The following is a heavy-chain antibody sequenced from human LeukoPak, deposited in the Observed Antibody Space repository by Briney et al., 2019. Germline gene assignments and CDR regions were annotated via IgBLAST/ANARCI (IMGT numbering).Heavy chain of an antibody. V-gene: IGHV1-2*06. D-gene: IGHD4-17*01. Sequence: GASVKVSCKASGYTFTGYYMHWVRQAPGQGLEWMGRINPNSGGTNYAQKFQGRVTMTRDTSISTAYMELSRLRSDDTAVYYCARVKVTTVTTYDYWGQGTLVTVSS. J-gene: IGHJ4*02. CDR3: ARVKVTTVTTYDY. CDR2: INPNSGGT. CDR1: GYTFTGYY.